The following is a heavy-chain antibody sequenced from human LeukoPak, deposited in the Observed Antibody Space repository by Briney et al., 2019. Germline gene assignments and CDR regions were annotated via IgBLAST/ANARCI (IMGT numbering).Heavy chain of an antibody. CDR1: GGSISSSSYY. CDR3: ARELMRGPGG. Sequence: PSETLSLTCTVSGGSISSSSYYWGWIRQPPGKGLEWIGSIYYSGSTYYNPSLKSRVTISVDTSKNQFSLKLSSVTAADTAVYYCARELMRGPGGWGQGTLVTVSS. CDR2: IYYSGST. D-gene: IGHD3-10*01. J-gene: IGHJ4*02. V-gene: IGHV4-39*07.